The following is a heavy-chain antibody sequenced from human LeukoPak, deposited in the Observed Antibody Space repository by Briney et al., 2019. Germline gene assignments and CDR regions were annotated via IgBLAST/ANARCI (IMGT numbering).Heavy chain of an antibody. D-gene: IGHD5-24*01. CDR3: ARGPGMATIKD. CDR2: IYYSGST. V-gene: IGHV4-61*08. Sequence: SETLSLTCSVSGASVASAAYYWGWIRQPPGKGLEWIGTIYYSGSTNYNPSLKSRVTISIDTSKNQFSLKLSSVTAADTAVYYCARGPGMATIKDWGQGTLVTVSS. CDR1: GASVASAAYY. J-gene: IGHJ4*02.